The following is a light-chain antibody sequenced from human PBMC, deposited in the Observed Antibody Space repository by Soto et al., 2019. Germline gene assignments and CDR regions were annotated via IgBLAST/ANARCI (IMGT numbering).Light chain of an antibody. V-gene: IGKV3-11*01. CDR3: QQRSNWPLT. Sequence: DIVLTQSPATLSVSPGERATLSCRASQSVSSNLAWYQQKPGQAPRLLIYDASNRATGIPARFSGSGSGTDFTLTISSLEPEDFAVYYCQQRSNWPLTFGGGTKVDI. CDR2: DAS. CDR1: QSVSSN. J-gene: IGKJ4*01.